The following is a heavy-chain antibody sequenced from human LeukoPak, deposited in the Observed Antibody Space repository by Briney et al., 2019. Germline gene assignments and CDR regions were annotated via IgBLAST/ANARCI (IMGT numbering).Heavy chain of an antibody. J-gene: IGHJ4*02. CDR3: AAPYSSTWFDY. CDR1: GFTFTSRSA. V-gene: IGHV1-58*01. D-gene: IGHD6-13*01. Sequence: SVKVSCKASGFTFTSRSAVQWVRQARGQRLEWIGWIVVGSDNTNYAQKFKERVTITRDMSTSTSYMELSSLRSEDTAVYYCAAPYSSTWFDYWGQGTLVTVSS. CDR2: IVVGSDNT.